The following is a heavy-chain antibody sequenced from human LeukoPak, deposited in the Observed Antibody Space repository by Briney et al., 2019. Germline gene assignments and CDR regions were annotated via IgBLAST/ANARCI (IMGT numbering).Heavy chain of an antibody. CDR2: ISAYNRRT. J-gene: IGHJ4*02. CDR1: IYSLLNYG. D-gene: IGHD1-26*01. Sequence: ASVNVSCKASIYSLLNYGFSWVRQAPGQGLEWMGWISAYNRRTSYAQKFQGRLTMTIETSTSTAYMEVRGLRSDDTAVYYCTSPRSGTYEFDYWGQGILVTVSS. CDR3: TSPRSGTYEFDY. V-gene: IGHV1-18*01.